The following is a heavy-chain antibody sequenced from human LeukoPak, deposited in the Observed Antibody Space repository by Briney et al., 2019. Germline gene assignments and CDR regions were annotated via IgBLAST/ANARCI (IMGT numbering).Heavy chain of an antibody. Sequence: SETLSLTCTVSGGSISSSSYYWGWIRQPPGKGLEWIGSIYYSGSTYYNPSLKSRVTISVDTSKNQFSLKLSSVTAADTAVYYCARGRSDSSVDYWGQGTLVTVSS. V-gene: IGHV4-39*01. J-gene: IGHJ4*02. CDR1: GGSISSSSYY. D-gene: IGHD3-22*01. CDR3: ARGRSDSSVDY. CDR2: IYYSGST.